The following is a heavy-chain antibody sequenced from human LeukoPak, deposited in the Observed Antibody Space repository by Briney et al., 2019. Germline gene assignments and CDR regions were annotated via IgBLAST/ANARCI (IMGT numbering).Heavy chain of an antibody. Sequence: PGGSLRLSCAASGFTFSNAWMSWVRQAPGKGLEWVGRIKSKTDGGTTDYAAPVKGRFTISRDDPKNTLYLQMNSLKTEDTAVYYCTTASTLWFGEYPHHLDYWGQGTLVTVSS. CDR2: IKSKTDGGTT. CDR3: TTASTLWFGEYPHHLDY. J-gene: IGHJ4*02. D-gene: IGHD3-10*01. V-gene: IGHV3-15*01. CDR1: GFTFSNAW.